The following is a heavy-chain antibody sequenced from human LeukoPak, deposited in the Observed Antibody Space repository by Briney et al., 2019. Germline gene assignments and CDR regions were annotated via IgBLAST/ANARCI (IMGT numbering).Heavy chain of an antibody. J-gene: IGHJ4*02. V-gene: IGHV4-34*01. Sequence: KSSETLSLTCAVYGGSFSGYYWSWIRQPPGKGLEWIGEINHSGSTNYNPSLKSRVTISVDTSKNQFSLKLSSVTAADTAVYYCARGRQWLAYWGQGTLVTVSS. CDR2: INHSGST. CDR3: ARGRQWLAY. CDR1: GGSFSGYY. D-gene: IGHD6-19*01.